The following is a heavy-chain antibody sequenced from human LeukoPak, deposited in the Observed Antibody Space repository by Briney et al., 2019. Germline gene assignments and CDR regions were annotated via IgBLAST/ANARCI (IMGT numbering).Heavy chain of an antibody. J-gene: IGHJ6*03. V-gene: IGHV4-34*01. CDR2: INHSGST. D-gene: IGHD2-2*01. CDR3: ARGRKQTARYCSSTSCLNYYYYYYMDV. CDR1: GYSISGGYY. Sequence: PSETLSLTCTVSGYSISGGYYWSWIRQPPGKGLEWIGEINHSGSTNYNPSLKSRVTISVDTSKNQFSLKLSSVTAADTAVYYCARGRKQTARYCSSTSCLNYYYYYYMDVWGKGTTVTVSS.